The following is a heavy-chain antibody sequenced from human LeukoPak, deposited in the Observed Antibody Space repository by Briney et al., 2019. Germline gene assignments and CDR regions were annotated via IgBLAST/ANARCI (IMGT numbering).Heavy chain of an antibody. J-gene: IGHJ6*02. Sequence: ASVKVSCKASGYTFTSYDINWVRQATGQGLEWMGWMNPNSGNTGYAQKFQGRVTMTRNTSISTAYMELSSLRSEDTAVYYCARVPGIAVDGTYYYYGMDVWGQGTTVAVSS. CDR1: GYTFTSYD. CDR3: ARVPGIAVDGTYYYYGMDV. V-gene: IGHV1-8*01. CDR2: MNPNSGNT. D-gene: IGHD6-19*01.